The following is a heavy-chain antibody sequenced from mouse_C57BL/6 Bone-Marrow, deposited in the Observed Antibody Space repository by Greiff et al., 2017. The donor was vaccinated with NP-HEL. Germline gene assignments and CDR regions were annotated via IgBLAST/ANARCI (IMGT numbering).Heavy chain of an antibody. CDR1: GFTFSSYA. CDR2: ISSGGDYI. CDR3: TREGGIYYYEAMDY. J-gene: IGHJ4*01. D-gene: IGHD1-1*01. Sequence: DVHLVESGEGLVKPGGSLKLSCAASGFTFSSYAMSWVRQTPEKRLEWVAYISSGGDYIYYADTVKGRFTISRDNARNTLYLQMSSLKSEDTAMYYCTREGGIYYYEAMDYWGQGTSVTVSS. V-gene: IGHV5-9-1*02.